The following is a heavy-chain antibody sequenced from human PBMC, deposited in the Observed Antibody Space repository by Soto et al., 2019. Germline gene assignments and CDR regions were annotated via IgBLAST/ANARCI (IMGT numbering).Heavy chain of an antibody. D-gene: IGHD3-9*01. V-gene: IGHV1-46*01. J-gene: IGHJ6*02. CDR1: GYTFTSYY. CDR2: INPSGGST. Sequence: ASVKVSCKASGYTFTSYYMHWVRQAPGQGLEWMGIINPSGGSTSYAQKFQGRVTMTRDTSTSTVYMELSSLRSEDTAVYYCARDGRVTYYDILTGPKPYYYYGMDVWGQGTKVTVSS. CDR3: ARDGRVTYYDILTGPKPYYYYGMDV.